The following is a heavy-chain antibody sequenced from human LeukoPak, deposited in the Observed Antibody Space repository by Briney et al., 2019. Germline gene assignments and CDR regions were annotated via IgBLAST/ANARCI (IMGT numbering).Heavy chain of an antibody. Sequence: SETLSLTCTVSGGSISSGDYYWSWIRQPPGKGLEWIGYIYYSGSTYYNPSLKSRVTISVDTSKNQFSLKLSSVTAADTAVYYCAGVGDYGGNQNFDYWGQGTLVTVSS. CDR1: GGSISSGDYY. J-gene: IGHJ4*02. V-gene: IGHV4-30-4*01. D-gene: IGHD4-23*01. CDR2: IYYSGST. CDR3: AGVGDYGGNQNFDY.